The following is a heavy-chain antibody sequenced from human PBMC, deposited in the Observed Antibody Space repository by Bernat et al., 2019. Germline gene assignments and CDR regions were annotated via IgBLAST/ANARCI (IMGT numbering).Heavy chain of an antibody. V-gene: IGHV1-69*06. CDR1: GGTFSRHA. D-gene: IGHD1-7*01. J-gene: IGHJ5*02. CDR3: ARETIAWFDP. CDR2: IIPLFGTA. Sequence: QVQLVQSGAEVKKPGSSVKVSCKASGGTFSRHAINWVRQAPGQGLEWMGGIIPLFGTASYAQKFQGRVTMTTDTSTSTAYMELRSLRSDDTAVYYCARETIAWFDPWGQGTLVTVSS.